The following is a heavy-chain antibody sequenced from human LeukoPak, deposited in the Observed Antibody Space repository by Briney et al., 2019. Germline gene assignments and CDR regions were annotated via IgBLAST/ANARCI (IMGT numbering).Heavy chain of an antibody. Sequence: SETLCLTCAVSGVSFNDYYWSWVRQTPGRGLEWIGEIGHSGYTNDSPSLKSRVTLSIDTSRKQFSLNLRSVTVADTGIYYCTRMTTGHDYWGQGTLVTVSS. CDR3: TRMTTGHDY. CDR2: IGHSGYT. V-gene: IGHV4-34*01. D-gene: IGHD4-17*01. J-gene: IGHJ4*02. CDR1: GVSFNDYY.